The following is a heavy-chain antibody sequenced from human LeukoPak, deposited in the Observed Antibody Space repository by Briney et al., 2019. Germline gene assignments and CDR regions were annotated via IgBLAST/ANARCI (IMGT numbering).Heavy chain of an antibody. CDR2: IYSGGDT. J-gene: IGHJ4*02. CDR1: GLTVSSNH. D-gene: IGHD6-19*01. CDR3: ARGSSTVSAGFY. Sequence: GGSLRLSCAASGLTVSSNHMTWVRQAPGKGLEWVSVIYSGGDTSYADSVKGRFTISRDNPRNTLYLQMSSLRAEDTAVYYCARGSSTVSAGFYWGQGTLVTVSS. V-gene: IGHV3-53*01.